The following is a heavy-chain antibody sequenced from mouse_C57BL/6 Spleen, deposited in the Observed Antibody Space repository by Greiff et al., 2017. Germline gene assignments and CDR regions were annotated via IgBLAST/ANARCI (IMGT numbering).Heavy chain of an antibody. Sequence: VKLMESGAELARPGASVKLSCKASGYTFTSYGISWVKQRTGQGLEWIGEIYPRSGNTYYNEKFKGKATLTADKSSSTAYMELRSLTSEDSAVYFCARYYYDYDPSWFAYWGQGTLVTVSA. CDR2: IYPRSGNT. D-gene: IGHD2-4*01. V-gene: IGHV1-81*01. CDR3: ARYYYDYDPSWFAY. J-gene: IGHJ3*01. CDR1: GYTFTSYG.